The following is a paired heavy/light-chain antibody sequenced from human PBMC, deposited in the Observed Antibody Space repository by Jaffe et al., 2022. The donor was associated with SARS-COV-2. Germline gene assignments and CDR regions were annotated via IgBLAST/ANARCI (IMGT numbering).Light chain of an antibody. CDR1: QSILYSSNNKNY. CDR2: WAS. V-gene: IGKV4-1*01. Sequence: DIVMTQSPDSLAVSLGERATINCKTSQSILYSSNNKNYLAWYQQKPGQPPKLLISWASTRESGVPDRFSGSGSGTDFTLTISSLQAEDVAVYYCQQYYSSPRLTFGGGTKVEIK. CDR3: QQYYSSPRLT. J-gene: IGKJ4*01.
Heavy chain of an antibody. Sequence: QITLKESGPTLVKPTQTLTLTCTFSGFSLGTSGVAVGWIRQPPGKALEWLALIYWDDNKRYSPSLKSRFTITKDTSKNQVVLTMTNMDPVDTATYYCAHLVGYYDFWSGYWPGAFDYWGQGTLVTVSS. CDR1: GFSLGTSGVA. J-gene: IGHJ4*02. CDR2: IYWDDNK. V-gene: IGHV2-5*02. CDR3: AHLVGYYDFWSGYWPGAFDY. D-gene: IGHD3-3*01.